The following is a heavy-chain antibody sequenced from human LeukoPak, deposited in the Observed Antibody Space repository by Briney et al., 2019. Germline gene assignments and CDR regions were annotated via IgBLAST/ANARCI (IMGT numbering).Heavy chain of an antibody. CDR1: GGSISTYY. Sequence: PSETLSLTCTVSGGSISTYYWSWIRQSPGKAMEWIGYIYDSGSTNYNPSLKSRVAISVDTSKNQSSLKLRSVTAADTAVYYCARGGGDCSGTSCYFEDYWGQGNLVTVS. CDR3: ARGGGDCSGTSCYFEDY. CDR2: IYDSGST. D-gene: IGHD2-15*01. V-gene: IGHV4-59*01. J-gene: IGHJ4*02.